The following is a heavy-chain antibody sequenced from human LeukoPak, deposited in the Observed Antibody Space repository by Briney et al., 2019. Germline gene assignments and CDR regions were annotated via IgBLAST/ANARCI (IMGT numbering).Heavy chain of an antibody. CDR3: ARDTLGYFDY. Sequence: GGALRLSCAASGFTFSSYVMSWVRQAPGKGLEWVSTISGGGVSTYYADSVKGRFTISRDNSKNTLYLQLNSLRAEDTAVYCCARDTLGYFDYWGQGTLVTVSS. V-gene: IGHV3-23*01. J-gene: IGHJ4*02. D-gene: IGHD3-16*01. CDR2: ISGGGVST. CDR1: GFTFSSYV.